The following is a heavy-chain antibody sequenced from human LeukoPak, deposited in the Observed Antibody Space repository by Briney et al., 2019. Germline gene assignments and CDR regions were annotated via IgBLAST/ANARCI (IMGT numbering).Heavy chain of an antibody. V-gene: IGHV3-23*01. J-gene: IGHJ6*02. CDR1: GFTFDKAW. CDR3: AKDLGSGSYYYYYGMDV. Sequence: PGGSLRLSCAASGFTFDKAWMNWVRQAPGKGLEWVSAISGSGGSTYYADSVKGRFTISRDNSKNTLYLQMNSLRAEDTAVYYCAKDLGSGSYYYYYGMDVWGQGTTVTVSS. CDR2: ISGSGGST. D-gene: IGHD3-10*01.